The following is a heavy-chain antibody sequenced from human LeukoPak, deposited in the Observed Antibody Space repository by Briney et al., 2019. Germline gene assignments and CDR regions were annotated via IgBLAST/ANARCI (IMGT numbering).Heavy chain of an antibody. D-gene: IGHD1-26*01. Sequence: GESLKISCKGSGYSFTSYWIGWVRQMPGKGLEWMGIIYPGDSDTRYSPSSQGQVTISADKPISTAYLQWSSLKASDTAMYYCASPIYRSGFDYWGQGTLVTVSS. CDR1: GYSFTSYW. CDR3: ASPIYRSGFDY. J-gene: IGHJ4*02. V-gene: IGHV5-51*04. CDR2: IYPGDSDT.